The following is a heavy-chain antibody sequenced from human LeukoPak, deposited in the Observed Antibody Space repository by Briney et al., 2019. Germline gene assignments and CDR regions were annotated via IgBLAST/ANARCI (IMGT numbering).Heavy chain of an antibody. J-gene: IGHJ6*02. CDR1: GFTFSSYW. CDR2: INSDGSST. Sequence: QPGGSLRLSCAASGFTFSSYWMHWVRQAPGKGLVWVSLINSDGSSTSYADSVKGRFTISRDNAKNTLYLQMNSLRAEDTAVYYCAREYYYGSGTNYGMDVWGQGTTVTVSS. V-gene: IGHV3-74*01. CDR3: AREYYYGSGTNYGMDV. D-gene: IGHD3-10*01.